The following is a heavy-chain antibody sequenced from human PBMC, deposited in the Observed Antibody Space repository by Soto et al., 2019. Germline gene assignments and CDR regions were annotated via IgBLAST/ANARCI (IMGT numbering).Heavy chain of an antibody. J-gene: IGHJ6*03. V-gene: IGHV1-69*02. Sequence: GASVKVSCKASGGTFSSYTISWVRQAPGQGLEWMGRIIPILGIANYAQKFQGRVTITADKSTSTAYMELSSLRSEDTAVYYCARGGERNVIIHRRGYYMDVWGKGTTVTVSS. CDR2: IIPILGIA. CDR3: ARGGERNVIIHRRGYYMDV. D-gene: IGHD3-16*01. CDR1: GGTFSSYT.